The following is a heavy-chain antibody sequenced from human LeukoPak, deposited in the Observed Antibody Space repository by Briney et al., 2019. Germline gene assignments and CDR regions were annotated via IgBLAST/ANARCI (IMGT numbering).Heavy chain of an antibody. CDR2: IYPGDSDT. J-gene: IGHJ4*02. Sequence: GGSLQFSCKGSGSRFTSYWIGGARQLPGKGLEWMGIIYPGDSDTRYNPSCQGQVTISDDKSISPSYLQWSSLEASAPVIYYRARRDNWHYAYWGEGPVVSVPS. V-gene: IGHV5-51*01. D-gene: IGHD1-20*01. CDR1: GSRFTSYW. CDR3: ARRDNWHYAY.